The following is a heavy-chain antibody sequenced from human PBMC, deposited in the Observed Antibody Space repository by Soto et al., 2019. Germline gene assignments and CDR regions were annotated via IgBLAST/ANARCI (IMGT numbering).Heavy chain of an antibody. CDR3: ARDSRRKMTTVTTGYYYYGMDV. V-gene: IGHV3-30-3*01. Sequence: GGSLRLSCAASGFTFSIYAMHWVRHAPGKGLEWVAVISYDGSNKYYADSVKGRFTISRDNSKNTLYLQMNSLRAEDTAVYYCARDSRRKMTTVTTGYYYYGMDVWGQGTTVTVSS. J-gene: IGHJ6*02. CDR1: GFTFSIYA. D-gene: IGHD4-4*01. CDR2: ISYDGSNK.